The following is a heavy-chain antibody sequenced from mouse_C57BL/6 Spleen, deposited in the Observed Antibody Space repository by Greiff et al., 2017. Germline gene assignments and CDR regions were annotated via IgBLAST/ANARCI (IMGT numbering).Heavy chain of an antibody. D-gene: IGHD1-1*02. CDR3: ARGGGHYAMDY. J-gene: IGHJ4*01. Sequence: QVQLQQSGAELVKPGASVKMSCKASGYTFTSYWITWVKQRPGQGLEWIGDIYPGSGSTNYNEKFKSKATLTVDTSSSTAYMQLSSLTSEDSAVYYCARGGGHYAMDYWGQGTSVTVSS. CDR2: IYPGSGST. CDR1: GYTFTSYW. V-gene: IGHV1-55*01.